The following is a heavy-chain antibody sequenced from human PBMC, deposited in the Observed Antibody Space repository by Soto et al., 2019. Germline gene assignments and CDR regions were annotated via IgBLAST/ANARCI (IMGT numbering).Heavy chain of an antibody. CDR1: GSSLGNYG. CDR2: IIPVFGTP. J-gene: IGHJ6*02. D-gene: IGHD3-22*01. CDR3: ARGDATKIVVTTYYAMDV. V-gene: IGHV1-69*12. Sequence: QLQLVQSGAEVKKPGSSVKVSCKASGSSLGNYGISWVRHAPGQGLEWMGAIIPVFGTPNYAQKFQDRVTITADESTTTVYMEVRSLTSEDTAVYYCARGDATKIVVTTYYAMDVWGQGTTVTVSS.